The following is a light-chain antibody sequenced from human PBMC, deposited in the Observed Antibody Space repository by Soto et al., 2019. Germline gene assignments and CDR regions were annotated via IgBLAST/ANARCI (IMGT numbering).Light chain of an antibody. Sequence: EIVLTQSPGTLSLSPGEGATLSCRVSQSVSSNYLAWFQQKPGQAPRLLIHDTSSRATGIPDRFSGSGSGTDFTLSISRLEPEDFAVYYCHQYGSSPLTFGQGTKLEIK. CDR2: DTS. CDR1: QSVSSNY. CDR3: HQYGSSPLT. V-gene: IGKV3-20*01. J-gene: IGKJ2*01.